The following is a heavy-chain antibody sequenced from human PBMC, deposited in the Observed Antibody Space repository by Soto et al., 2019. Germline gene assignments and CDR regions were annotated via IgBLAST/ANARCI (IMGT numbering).Heavy chain of an antibody. Sequence: PSETLSLTCTVSGGSISSYYWSWIRQPAGKGLEWIGRIYTSGSTNYNPSLKSRVTMSVDTSKNQFSLKLSSVTAADTAVYYCARVHRRDGYNSVFDYWGQGTLVTVSS. CDR3: ARVHRRDGYNSVFDY. V-gene: IGHV4-4*07. CDR1: GGSISSYY. CDR2: IYTSGST. D-gene: IGHD5-12*01. J-gene: IGHJ4*02.